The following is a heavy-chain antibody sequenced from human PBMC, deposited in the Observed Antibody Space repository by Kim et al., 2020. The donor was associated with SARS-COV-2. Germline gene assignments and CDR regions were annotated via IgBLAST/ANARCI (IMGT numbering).Heavy chain of an antibody. J-gene: IGHJ3*02. V-gene: IGHV3-23*01. Sequence: AGSVKRRVTTSRGNSKNTMYLQMNSLRAEDTAVYYCAKEGSSGPYDAFDIWGQGTMVTVSS. D-gene: IGHD3-22*01. CDR3: AKEGSSGPYDAFDI.